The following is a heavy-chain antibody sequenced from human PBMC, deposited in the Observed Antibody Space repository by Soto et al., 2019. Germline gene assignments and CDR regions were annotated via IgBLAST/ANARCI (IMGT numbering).Heavy chain of an antibody. D-gene: IGHD3-3*01. CDR1: GGTFSSYA. J-gene: IGHJ6*02. V-gene: IGHV1-69*13. CDR2: IIPIFGTA. Sequence: GASVKVSCKASGGTFSSYAISWVRQAPGQGLEWMGGIIPIFGTANYAQKFQGRVTITADESTSTAYMELSSLRSEDTAVYYCASHYDFWSGPKDGYYGMDAWGQGTTVTVSS. CDR3: ASHYDFWSGPKDGYYGMDA.